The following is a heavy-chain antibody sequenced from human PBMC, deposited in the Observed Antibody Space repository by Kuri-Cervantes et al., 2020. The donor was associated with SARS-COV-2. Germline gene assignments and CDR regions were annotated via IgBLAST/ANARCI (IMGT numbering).Heavy chain of an antibody. Sequence: GSLKISCAASGFTFSSYWMSWVRQAPGKGLEWVANIRQDGSEKYYVDSVKGRFTISRDNAKNSLYLQMNSLRAEDTAVYYCARDKRNHWSIASATDPWGQGTLVTVSS. J-gene: IGHJ5*02. V-gene: IGHV3-7*01. CDR2: IRQDGSEK. CDR3: ARDKRNHWSIASATDP. D-gene: IGHD6-6*01. CDR1: GFTFSSYW.